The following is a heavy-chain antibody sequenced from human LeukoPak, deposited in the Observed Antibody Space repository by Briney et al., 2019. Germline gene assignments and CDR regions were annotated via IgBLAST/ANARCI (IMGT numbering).Heavy chain of an antibody. J-gene: IGHJ5*02. CDR2: ISAYNGNT. D-gene: IGHD3-9*01. V-gene: IGHV1-18*01. CDR1: GYTFTSYG. Sequence: GASVKVSXKASGYTFTSYGISWMRQAHGQGLEWIGWISAYNGNTNYAQKLQGRVTMTTDTSTSTAYMELRSLRSDDTAVYYCARGYDILTGTGWFDPWGQGTLVTVSS. CDR3: ARGYDILTGTGWFDP.